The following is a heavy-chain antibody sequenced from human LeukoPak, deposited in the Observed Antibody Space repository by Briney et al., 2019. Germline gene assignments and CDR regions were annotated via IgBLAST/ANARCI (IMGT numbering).Heavy chain of an antibody. CDR1: GFTFSSYE. D-gene: IGHD6-13*01. CDR3: ARDSGPGYSSSWYDY. V-gene: IGHV3-48*03. J-gene: IGHJ4*02. CDR2: ISNSGTTI. Sequence: GGSLRLSCAASGFTFSSYEMNWVRQAPGKGLEGVSYISNSGTTIYYADSVRGRFTISRDNAKNSLYLQMNSLRAEDTAVYYCARDSGPGYSSSWYDYWGQGTLVTVSS.